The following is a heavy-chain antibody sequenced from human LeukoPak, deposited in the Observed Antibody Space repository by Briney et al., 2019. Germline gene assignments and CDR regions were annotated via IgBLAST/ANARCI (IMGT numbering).Heavy chain of an antibody. J-gene: IGHJ4*02. D-gene: IGHD5-18*01. CDR3: ARATRADTAMVNFDY. CDR2: ISSSGGTI. V-gene: IGHV3-11*01. Sequence: GGSLRLSCAASGFTFSDYYMYWIRQAPGKGLEWVSSISSSGGTIYYADSVKGRSTISRDNAKNSLYLQMNSLRAGDTAVYYCARATRADTAMVNFDYWGQGTLVTVSS. CDR1: GFTFSDYY.